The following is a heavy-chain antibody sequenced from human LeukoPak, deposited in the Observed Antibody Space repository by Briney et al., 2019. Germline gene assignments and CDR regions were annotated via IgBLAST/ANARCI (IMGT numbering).Heavy chain of an antibody. J-gene: IGHJ4*02. CDR1: GFTFNTYA. D-gene: IGHD7-27*01. Sequence: GRSLRLSCAASGFTFNTYAMHWVRQAPGKGLEWVALMRNDGSDIDYADSVKGRFTISRDNSKNTLYLQMSSLRAEDTAMYYCARDQSPKWGSGERYFDYWGLGTLVTVSS. CDR3: ARDQSPKWGSGERYFDY. V-gene: IGHV3-33*01. CDR2: MRNDGSDI.